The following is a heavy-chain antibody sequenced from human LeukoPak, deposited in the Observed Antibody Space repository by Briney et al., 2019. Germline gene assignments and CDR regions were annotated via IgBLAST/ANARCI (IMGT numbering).Heavy chain of an antibody. CDR2: ITSSSDSK. CDR3: AREIMGGTFDY. D-gene: IGHD1-26*01. J-gene: IGHJ4*02. V-gene: IGHV3-21*01. CDR1: GFPFSTYS. Sequence: GGSLRLSCAASGFPFSTYSMNWVRQAPGKGLEWVSSITSSSDSKYYADSIKGRLTISRDNARNSLHLQMNSLRAEDTAVYYCAREIMGGTFDYWGQGALVTVSS.